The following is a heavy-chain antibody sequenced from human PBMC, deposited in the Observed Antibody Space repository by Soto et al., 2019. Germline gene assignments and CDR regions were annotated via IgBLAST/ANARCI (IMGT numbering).Heavy chain of an antibody. D-gene: IGHD6-13*01. CDR3: AKDQEVAAAGTGWFDP. Sequence: GGSLRLSCAASGFTFSSYAMSWVRQAPGKGLEWVSGISWNSGSIGYADSVKGRFTISRDNAKNSLYLQMNSLRAEDTALYYCAKDQEVAAAGTGWFDPWGQGTLVTVSS. CDR1: GFTFSSYA. J-gene: IGHJ5*02. CDR2: ISWNSGSI. V-gene: IGHV3-9*01.